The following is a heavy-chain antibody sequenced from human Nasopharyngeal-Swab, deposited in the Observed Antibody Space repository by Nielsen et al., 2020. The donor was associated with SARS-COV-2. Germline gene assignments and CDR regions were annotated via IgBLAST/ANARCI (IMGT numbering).Heavy chain of an antibody. V-gene: IGHV3-20*04. J-gene: IGHJ4*02. CDR2: INWNGGST. CDR3: ARVGSSSWYFDY. CDR1: GFTFDDYG. Sequence: GESLKISCAASGFTFDDYGMNWVRQAPGKGLEWVSGINWNGGSTSYATSVKGRFTISRDNAKNSLYLQMNSLRAEDTAVYYCARVGSSSWYFDYWGQGTLVTVSS. D-gene: IGHD6-13*01.